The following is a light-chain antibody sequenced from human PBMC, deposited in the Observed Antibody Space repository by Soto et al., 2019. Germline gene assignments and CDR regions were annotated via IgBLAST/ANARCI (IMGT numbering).Light chain of an antibody. V-gene: IGLV4-60*03. J-gene: IGLJ3*02. CDR2: LEGSGNY. Sequence: QLVLTQSSSASASLGSSVKLTCTLSSGHSTYIIAWHQQQPGEAPRYLMKLEGSGNYDKGSGIPDRFSGSSSGADRYLTISNLQSEDEADYYCETWDTNSRVFGGGTKLTDL. CDR3: ETWDTNSRV. CDR1: SGHSTYI.